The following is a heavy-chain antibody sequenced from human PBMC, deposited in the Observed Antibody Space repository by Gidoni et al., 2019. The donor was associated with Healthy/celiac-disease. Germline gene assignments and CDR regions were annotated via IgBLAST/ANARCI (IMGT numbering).Heavy chain of an antibody. CDR2: INHSGST. CDR3: ARGYCSSTSCYRCYYYYGMDV. D-gene: IGHD2-2*02. CDR1: GGYFSGYY. V-gene: IGHV4-34*01. J-gene: IGHJ6*02. Sequence: QVQLQQRGAGLLKPSENLSLTCAVYGGYFSGYYWSWIRQPPGKGLEWIGEINHSGSTTYNPSLKSRVTISVDTSQNQFSLKLSSVTAADTAVYYCARGYCSSTSCYRCYYYYGMDVWCQGTTVTVSS.